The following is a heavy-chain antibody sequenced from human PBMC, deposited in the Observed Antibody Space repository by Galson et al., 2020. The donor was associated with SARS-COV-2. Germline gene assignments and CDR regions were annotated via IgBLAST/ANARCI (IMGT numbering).Heavy chain of an antibody. J-gene: IGHJ4*02. CDR2: INHSGST. CDR1: GGSFSGYY. CDR3: ARGPGTTRVLTGYYTLFDY. Sequence: SQTLSLTCAVYGGSFSGYYWNWIRQPPGKGLEWIGEINHSGSTNYNPSLKSRVTMSVDTSKNQFSLKLSSVTAADTAVYYCARGPGTTRVLTGYYTLFDYWGQGTPVTVSS. D-gene: IGHD3-9*01. V-gene: IGHV4-34*01.